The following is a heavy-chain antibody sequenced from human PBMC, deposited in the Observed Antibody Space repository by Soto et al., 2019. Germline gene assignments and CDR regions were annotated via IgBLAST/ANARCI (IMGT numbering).Heavy chain of an antibody. J-gene: IGHJ4*02. CDR2: SRNKANSYTT. CDR3: ARSSYSGTYYSDY. V-gene: IGHV3-72*01. Sequence: PGGSLRLSCAASGFTFSDHYMDWVRQDPGKGLEWVGRSRNKANSYTTEYVASVKGRFTLSRDDSGNSVYLQMNSLKSEDTAVYYCARSSYSGTYYSDYWGQGTLVTVSS. D-gene: IGHD1-26*01. CDR1: GFTFSDHY.